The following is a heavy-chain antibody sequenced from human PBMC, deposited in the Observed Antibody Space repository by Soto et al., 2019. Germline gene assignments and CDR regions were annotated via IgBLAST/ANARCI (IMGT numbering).Heavy chain of an antibody. CDR2: ISESGART. Sequence: GGSLRVSCVASGFTFRSYQMSWVRQAPGKGLEWLSGISESGARTDYADSVKGRFTISRDNSKNTLYSQMDILRAEDTAMYVDAKREHDDNWGRVTLVT. V-gene: IGHV3-23*01. CDR1: GFTFRSYQ. J-gene: IGHJ4*02. CDR3: AKREHDDN.